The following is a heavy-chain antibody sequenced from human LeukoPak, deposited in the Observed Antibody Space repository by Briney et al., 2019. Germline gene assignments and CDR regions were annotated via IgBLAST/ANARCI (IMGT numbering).Heavy chain of an antibody. D-gene: IGHD3-10*01. V-gene: IGHV4-34*01. Sequence: SENLSLTCAVYGGSFSGYYWSWIRQPPGKGLEWIGEINHSGSTNYNPSLKSRVTISVDTSKNQFSLKLSSVTAADTAVYYCAARYYYGSGRPLDYWGQGTLVTVSS. J-gene: IGHJ4*02. CDR2: INHSGST. CDR1: GGSFSGYY. CDR3: AARYYYGSGRPLDY.